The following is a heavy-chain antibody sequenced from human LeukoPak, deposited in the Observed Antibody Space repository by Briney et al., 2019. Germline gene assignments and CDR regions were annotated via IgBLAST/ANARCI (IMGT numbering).Heavy chain of an antibody. CDR2: IIPIFGTA. CDR1: GYTFTGYY. D-gene: IGHD3-10*01. V-gene: IGHV1-69*13. Sequence: ASVKVSCKASGYTFTGYYMHWVRQAPGQGLEWMGGIIPIFGTANYAQKFQGRVTTTADESTSTAYMELSSLRSEDTAVYYCARDPPDGSGSYESSPWGQGTLVTVSS. J-gene: IGHJ4*02. CDR3: ARDPPDGSGSYESSP.